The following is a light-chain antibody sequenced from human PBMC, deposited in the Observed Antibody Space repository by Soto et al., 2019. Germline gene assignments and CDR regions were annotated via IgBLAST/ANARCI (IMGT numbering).Light chain of an antibody. CDR1: ESVSIN. CDR3: QQSSNWSWT. V-gene: IGKV3-11*01. J-gene: IGKJ1*01. Sequence: EIVMTQSPATLSVSPGDRATLSCRASESVSINLAWYQQKPGQAPRLLIYDASNRATGIPARFSGSGSGTDFTLTISSLEPEDFAVYYCQQSSNWSWTLGQGTKVDIK. CDR2: DAS.